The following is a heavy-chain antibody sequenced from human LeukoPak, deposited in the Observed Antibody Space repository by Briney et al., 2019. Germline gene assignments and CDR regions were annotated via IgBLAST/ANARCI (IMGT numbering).Heavy chain of an antibody. J-gene: IGHJ4*02. CDR1: GYTFTSYG. D-gene: IGHD2-2*01. CDR3: ARTCISSSCYFIY. Sequence: GASVNVSCKASGYTFTSYGISWVRQAPGQGLEWMGWISTYNGNTNYAQNLQGRVTMTTDTATSTAYMELRSLRSDDTAVYYCARTCISSSCYFIYWGQGTLVTVSS. CDR2: ISTYNGNT. V-gene: IGHV1-18*01.